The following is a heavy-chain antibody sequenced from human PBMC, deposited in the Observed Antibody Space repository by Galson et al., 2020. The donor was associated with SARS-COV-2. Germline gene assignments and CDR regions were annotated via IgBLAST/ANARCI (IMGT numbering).Heavy chain of an antibody. J-gene: IGHJ3*02. D-gene: IGHD4-17*01. V-gene: IGHV7-4-1*02. CDR2: INTNTGNP. Sequence: ASVKVSCKASGYTFTSYAMNWVRQAPGQGLEWMGWINTNTGNPTYAQGFTGRFVFSSDTSVSTAYLQISSLKAEDTAVYYCARSYFYGDYVEYAFDIWGQGTMVTVSS. CDR3: ARSYFYGDYVEYAFDI. CDR1: GYTFTSYA.